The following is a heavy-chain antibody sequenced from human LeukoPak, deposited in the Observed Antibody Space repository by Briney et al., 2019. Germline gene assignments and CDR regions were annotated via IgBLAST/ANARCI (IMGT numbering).Heavy chain of an antibody. J-gene: IGHJ4*02. D-gene: IGHD3-16*01. Sequence: GGALRLSCAASGFTFSSYSMNWVRQAPGKGLEGVSSINSDSSLMYYAESVKGRFTISRDNARNSLYLQMSSLRVEDTAVYYCIRDLFDDYSLDYWGQGALVTVSS. CDR2: INSDSSLM. CDR1: GFTFSSYS. CDR3: IRDLFDDYSLDY. V-gene: IGHV3-21*01.